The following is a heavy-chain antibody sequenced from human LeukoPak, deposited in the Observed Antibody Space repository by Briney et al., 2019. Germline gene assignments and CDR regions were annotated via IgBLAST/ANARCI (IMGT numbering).Heavy chain of an antibody. CDR3: ASSPQTAVAGTAFDY. CDR2: MYSSGNT. J-gene: IGHJ4*02. CDR1: GFTVSSNY. D-gene: IGHD6-19*01. V-gene: IGHV3-53*01. Sequence: GGSLRLSCAASGFTVSSNYMNWVRQAPGKGLEWVSVMYSSGNTYYADSVKGRFTISRDNSKNTLYLQMNSLRAEDTAVYYCASSPQTAVAGTAFDYWGQGTLVTVSS.